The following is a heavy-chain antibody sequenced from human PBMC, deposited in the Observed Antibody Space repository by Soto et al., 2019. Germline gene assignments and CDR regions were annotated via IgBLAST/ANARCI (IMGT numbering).Heavy chain of an antibody. Sequence: GGSLRLSCEGSGFTFTDYSMLWVRQAPGKGLEWVSYVSSTSNIAFYVDSVEGRFTTSRDNAKNSLYLQMNSLRDEDTAVYYCASCYGDYEFPCEYWGQGTLVTVSS. CDR1: GFTFTDYS. CDR2: VSSTSNIA. D-gene: IGHD4-17*01. V-gene: IGHV3-21*05. J-gene: IGHJ4*02. CDR3: ASCYGDYEFPCEY.